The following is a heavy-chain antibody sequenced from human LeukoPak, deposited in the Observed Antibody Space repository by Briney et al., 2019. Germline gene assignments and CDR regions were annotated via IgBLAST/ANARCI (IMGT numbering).Heavy chain of an antibody. D-gene: IGHD1-20*01. V-gene: IGHV1-2*02. CDR3: ARGFSPYNWNPGRHMDV. CDR2: INPNSGGT. CDR1: GYTFTGYY. Sequence: ASVKVSCKASGYTFTGYYMHWVRQAPGQGLEWMGWINPNSGGTNYAQKFQGRVTMTRDTSISTAYMELSRLRSDDTAVYYCARGFSPYNWNPGRHMDVWGKGTTVTVSS. J-gene: IGHJ6*03.